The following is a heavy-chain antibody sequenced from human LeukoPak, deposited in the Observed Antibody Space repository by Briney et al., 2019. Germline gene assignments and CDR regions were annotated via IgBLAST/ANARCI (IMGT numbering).Heavy chain of an antibody. V-gene: IGHV4-59*01. Sequence: SETLSLTCTASGGSISRYNLSWIRQPPGKGLEWIGYIFYSGSTNYNPSLKSRVTMSVDTSKNQFSLTLISVTAADTAVYYCERHPLRFGGRIAPDYWGQGTLVTVSS. CDR1: GGSISRYN. CDR2: IFYSGST. D-gene: IGHD3-16*02. J-gene: IGHJ4*02. CDR3: ERHPLRFGGRIAPDY.